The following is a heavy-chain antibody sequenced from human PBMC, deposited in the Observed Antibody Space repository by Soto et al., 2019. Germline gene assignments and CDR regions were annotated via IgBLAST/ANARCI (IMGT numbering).Heavy chain of an antibody. CDR3: ARSHTLSGSTRFAP. D-gene: IGHD1-7*01. V-gene: IGHV3-48*02. CDR2: ISSSSSTI. Sequence: EVQLVESGGGLVQPGGSLRLSCAASGFSLSSYSMSWVRQAPGKGLEWISFISSSSSTIYYADSVKGRFTISRDNAKNSLFLQMYSLRDEDTAIYYCARSHTLSGSTRFAPWGQGTLVTVSS. CDR1: GFSLSSYS. J-gene: IGHJ5*02.